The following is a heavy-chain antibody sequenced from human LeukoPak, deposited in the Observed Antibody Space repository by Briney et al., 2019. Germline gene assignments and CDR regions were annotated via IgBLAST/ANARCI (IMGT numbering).Heavy chain of an antibody. J-gene: IGHJ5*02. D-gene: IGHD2-8*01. CDR3: ARETYEDNWFDP. V-gene: IGHV4-39*07. CDR2: IYYSGST. Sequence: PSATLSLTCTVSGASISSSSYYWGWISQPPGKGLEWIGSIYYSGSTYYNPSLKSRVTISVDTSKNQFSLKLRSVTAADTAAYYCARETYEDNWFDPWGQGTLVTVSS. CDR1: GASISSSSYY.